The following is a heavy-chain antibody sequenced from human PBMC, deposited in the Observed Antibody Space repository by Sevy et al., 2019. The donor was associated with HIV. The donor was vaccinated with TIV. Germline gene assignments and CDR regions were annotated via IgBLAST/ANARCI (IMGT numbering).Heavy chain of an antibody. CDR3: ARGSRWELPHRAFDI. D-gene: IGHD1-26*01. J-gene: IGHJ3*02. CDR2: IYSGGTT. V-gene: IGHV3-53*01. CDR1: GFTVSSNY. Sequence: GGSLRLSCAASGFTVSSNYVSWVRQAPGKGLEWVSVIYSGGTTYYADSVKGRFTISRDNSKNTLYLQMNSLRAEDTAVYYCARGSRWELPHRAFDIWGQGTMVTVSS.